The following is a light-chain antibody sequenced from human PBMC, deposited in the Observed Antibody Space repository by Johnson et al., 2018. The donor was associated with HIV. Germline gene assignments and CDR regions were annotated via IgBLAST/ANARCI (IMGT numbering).Light chain of an antibody. CDR3: GTWDNSLSVFV. Sequence: QFVLTQPPSVSAAPGQRVTISCSGRGSNIGSHYVSWYQQLPGTAPKLLIFENDKRPSGIPDRFSGSKSGTSATLGITGLQAGDAADYYCGTWDNSLSVFVFGTGTKVTVL. V-gene: IGLV1-51*02. CDR1: GSNIGSHY. J-gene: IGLJ1*01. CDR2: END.